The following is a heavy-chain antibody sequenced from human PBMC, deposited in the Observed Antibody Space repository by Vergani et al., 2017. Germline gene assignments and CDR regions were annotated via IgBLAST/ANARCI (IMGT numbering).Heavy chain of an antibody. J-gene: IGHJ6*02. D-gene: IGHD2-21*01. Sequence: QLQLQESGPGLVKPSETLSLGCRVSGDSISRSHYYWGFIRQPPGKGLEWIGYIYYSGSTYYNPSLKSRVTISVDTSKNQFSLKLSSVTAADTAVYYCARFSIFRVMDVWGQGTTVTVSS. CDR2: IYYSGST. CDR1: GDSISRSHYY. CDR3: ARFSIFRVMDV. V-gene: IGHV4-30-4*08.